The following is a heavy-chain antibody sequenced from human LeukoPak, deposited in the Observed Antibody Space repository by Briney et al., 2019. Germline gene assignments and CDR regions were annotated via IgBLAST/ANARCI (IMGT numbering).Heavy chain of an antibody. CDR2: IIPILGLA. Sequence: GPSVKVSCKVSGGTFSSYTTSWVRQAPGQGLEWMGRIIPILGLAIYAQKFQGRVTITADKSTSTAYIELSSLRSEDTAVYYCAREGSSSLVWDFYYGMDVWGQGTTVTVSS. V-gene: IGHV1-69*04. CDR1: GGTFSSYT. J-gene: IGHJ6*02. CDR3: AREGSSSLVWDFYYGMDV. D-gene: IGHD6-6*01.